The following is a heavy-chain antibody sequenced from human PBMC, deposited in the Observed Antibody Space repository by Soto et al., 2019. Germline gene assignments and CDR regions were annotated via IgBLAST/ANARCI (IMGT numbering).Heavy chain of an antibody. CDR3: ARDSITMVRGVITTHYYYYYGMDV. J-gene: IGHJ6*02. V-gene: IGHV3-30-3*01. CDR1: GFTFSSYA. D-gene: IGHD3-10*01. CDR2: ISYDGSNK. Sequence: GGSLRLSCAASGFTFSSYAMHWVRQAPGKGLEWVAVISYDGSNKYYADSVKGRFTISRDNSKNTLYLQMNSLRAEDTAVYYCARDSITMVRGVITTHYYYYYGMDVWGQGTTVTVSS.